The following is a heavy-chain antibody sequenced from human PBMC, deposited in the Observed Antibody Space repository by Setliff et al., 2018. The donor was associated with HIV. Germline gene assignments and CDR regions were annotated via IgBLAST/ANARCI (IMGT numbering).Heavy chain of an antibody. CDR2: VYTRGIT. CDR1: GGSISSHY. V-gene: IGHV4-4*08. CDR3: ATVRRYYYDSSGQEYFQH. D-gene: IGHD3-22*01. Sequence: SETLSLTCSVSGGSISSHYWSWIRQSPGKGLEWIGYVYTRGITSYNPSLKSRVTTSVDTTKNQLSLNLSSVTAADTAVYYCATVRRYYYDSSGQEYFQHWGQGTLVTVSS. J-gene: IGHJ1*01.